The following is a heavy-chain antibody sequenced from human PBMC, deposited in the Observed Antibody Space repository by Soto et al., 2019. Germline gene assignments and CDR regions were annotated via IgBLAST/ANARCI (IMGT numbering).Heavy chain of an antibody. CDR3: ARGPSTSSIGTFDI. V-gene: IGHV4-4*07. Sequence: SETLSLTCTVSGGPISSFYWHWIRQSAEKGLEWIGRIYRNGYTTYNPSLNSRVTMSVDTSNHLFSLQLKSVTAAGTATYYCARGPSTSSIGTFDIWGQGTMVTVSS. CDR2: IYRNGYT. CDR1: GGPISSFY. J-gene: IGHJ3*02. D-gene: IGHD6-6*01.